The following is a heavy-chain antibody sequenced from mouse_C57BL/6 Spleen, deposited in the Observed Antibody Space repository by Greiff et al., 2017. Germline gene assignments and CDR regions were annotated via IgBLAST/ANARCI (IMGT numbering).Heavy chain of an antibody. Sequence: QVQLQQSGAELVRPGSSVKLSCKASGYTFTSYWMHWVKQRPIQGLEWIGNIDPSDSETHYNQKFKDKATLTVDKSSSTAYMQLSSLTSEDSAVYYCATIYDGYYEKEDYWGQGTTLTVSS. CDR1: GYTFTSYW. CDR3: ATIYDGYYEKEDY. D-gene: IGHD2-3*01. V-gene: IGHV1-52*01. J-gene: IGHJ2*01. CDR2: IDPSDSET.